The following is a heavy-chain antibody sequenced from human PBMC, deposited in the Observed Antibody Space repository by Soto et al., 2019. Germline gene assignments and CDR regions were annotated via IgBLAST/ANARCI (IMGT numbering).Heavy chain of an antibody. J-gene: IGHJ4*02. CDR1: GCTFDDYA. CDR2: ISWNSGTI. Sequence: EVHLVESGGGLVQPGRSLRLSCAASGCTFDDYAMHWIRQPPGKGLEWVSGISWNSGTIDYADSVKGRFTISRDNAKNSLYLQMNSLRAEDTALYYCARDFAGASSELIDYWGQGTLVTVSS. V-gene: IGHV3-9*01. D-gene: IGHD3-16*01. CDR3: ARDFAGASSELIDY.